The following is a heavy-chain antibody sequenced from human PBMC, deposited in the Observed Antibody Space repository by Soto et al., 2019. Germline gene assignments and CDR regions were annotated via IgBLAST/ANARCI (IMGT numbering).Heavy chain of an antibody. J-gene: IGHJ4*02. CDR3: AKAGRAIWFGEPRFDY. D-gene: IGHD3-10*01. CDR2: ISWNSGSI. Sequence: GGSLRLSCAASGFTFDDYAMHWVRQAPGKGLEWVSGISWNSGSIGYADSVKGRFTISRDNAKNSLYLQMNSLRAEDTALYYCAKAGRAIWFGEPRFDYWGQGTLVTVYS. CDR1: GFTFDDYA. V-gene: IGHV3-9*01.